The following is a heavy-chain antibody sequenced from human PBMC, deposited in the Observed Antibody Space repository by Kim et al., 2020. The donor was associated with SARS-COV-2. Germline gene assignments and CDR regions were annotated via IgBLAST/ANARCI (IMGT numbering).Heavy chain of an antibody. CDR2: INPNSGGT. Sequence: ASVKVSCKASGYTLNDNHINWVRQAPGQGLEWMGRINPNSGGTNYAQKFQGRVTMTRDTSISTAYKELRSLRSDDTAVYYCTTSAVSDVDYWGQGTLVTV. V-gene: IGHV1-2*06. CDR3: TTSAVSDVDY. CDR1: GYTLNDNH. D-gene: IGHD6-19*01. J-gene: IGHJ4*02.